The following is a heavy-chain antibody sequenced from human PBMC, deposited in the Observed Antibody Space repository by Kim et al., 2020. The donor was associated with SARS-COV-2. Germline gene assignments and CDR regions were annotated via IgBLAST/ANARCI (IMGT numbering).Heavy chain of an antibody. V-gene: IGHV3-7*01. CDR1: GFTFSSYW. CDR2: IKQDGSEK. CDR3: ARDSVGYCSSTSCYGVPYYSYGMDV. J-gene: IGHJ6*02. D-gene: IGHD2-2*01. Sequence: GGSLRLSCAASGFTFSSYWMSWVRQAPGKGLEWVANIKQDGSEKYYVDSVKGRFTISRDNAKNSLYLQMNSLRAEDTAVYYCARDSVGYCSSTSCYGVPYYSYGMDVWGQGTTVTVSS.